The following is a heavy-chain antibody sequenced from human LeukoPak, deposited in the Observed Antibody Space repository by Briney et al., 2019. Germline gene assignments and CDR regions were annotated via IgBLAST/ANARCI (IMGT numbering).Heavy chain of an antibody. CDR1: GVSISSYY. Sequence: SETLSLTCTVSGVSISSYYWSWLRQPPGKGLEGVGYMYYSGSTNYNPSLKSRVTISVDTSKNQFSLKLSSVTAADTAVYYCARGGGVSLRAASTNYYYYGMDVWGKGTTVTVSS. CDR2: MYYSGST. J-gene: IGHJ6*04. D-gene: IGHD2-15*01. V-gene: IGHV4-59*01. CDR3: ARGGGVSLRAASTNYYYYGMDV.